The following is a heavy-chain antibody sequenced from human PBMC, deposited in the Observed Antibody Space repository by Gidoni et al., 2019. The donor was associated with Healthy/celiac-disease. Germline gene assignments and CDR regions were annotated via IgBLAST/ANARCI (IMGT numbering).Heavy chain of an antibody. CDR1: GFTFSSYS. CDR2: IRSSSSTI. D-gene: IGHD3-22*01. Sequence: EVQLVESGGGLVQPGGSLRLSCPASGFTFSSYSMNWVRHAPGKGLEWVSYIRSSSSTIYYADSVKGRFTISRDNAKNSLYLQMNSLRDEDTAVYYCSSGYFTRAYFDYWGQGTLVTVSS. J-gene: IGHJ4*02. CDR3: SSGYFTRAYFDY. V-gene: IGHV3-48*02.